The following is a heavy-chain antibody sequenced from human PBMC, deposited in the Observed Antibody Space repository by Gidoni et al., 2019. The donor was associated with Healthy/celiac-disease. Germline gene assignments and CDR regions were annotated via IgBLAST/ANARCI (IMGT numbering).Heavy chain of an antibody. CDR2: INHSGST. Sequence: QVQLQQWGAGLLKPSETLSLTCAFYGGSFSGYYWSWIRQPPGKGLEWIGEINHSGSTNYNPSLKSRVTISVDTSKNQFSLKLSSVTAADTAVYYCARGGPKVVGYWGQGTLVTVSS. CDR1: GGSFSGYY. CDR3: ARGGPKVVGY. V-gene: IGHV4-34*01. J-gene: IGHJ4*02.